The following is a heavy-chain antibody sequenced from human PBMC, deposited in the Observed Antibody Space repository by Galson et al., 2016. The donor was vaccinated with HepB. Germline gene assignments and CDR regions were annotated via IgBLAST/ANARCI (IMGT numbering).Heavy chain of an antibody. CDR2: ISRSSSNT. CDR3: ARGSPLTIFGTYYYYMDV. CDR1: GFTFSKYS. V-gene: IGHV3-21*01. Sequence: SLRLSCADSGFTFSKYSMNWVRQAPGKGLEWVSSISRSSSNTYYADSVKGRFTISRDNAKNSLYLQMNSLRVEDTAVYYCARGSPLTIFGTYYYYMDVWGKGTTVTVSS. J-gene: IGHJ6*03. D-gene: IGHD3-3*01.